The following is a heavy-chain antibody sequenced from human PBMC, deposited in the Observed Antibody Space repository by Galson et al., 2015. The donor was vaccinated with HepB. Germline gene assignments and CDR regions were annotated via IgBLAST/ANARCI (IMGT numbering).Heavy chain of an antibody. V-gene: IGHV3-33*08. CDR2: IWYDGSNK. D-gene: IGHD6-19*01. CDR1: GFTFSSYG. CDR3: ARDWGGGRGWYAGLIDY. Sequence: SLRLSCAASGFTFSSYGMHWVRQAPGKGLEWVAVIWYDGSNKYYADSVKGRFTISRDNSKSTLYLQMNSLRAEDTAVYYCARDWGGGRGWYAGLIDYWGQGTLVTVSS. J-gene: IGHJ4*02.